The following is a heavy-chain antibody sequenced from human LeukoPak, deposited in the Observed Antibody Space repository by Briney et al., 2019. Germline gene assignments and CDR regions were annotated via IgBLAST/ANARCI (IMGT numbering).Heavy chain of an antibody. J-gene: IGHJ3*02. V-gene: IGHV3-48*04. CDR2: ISSSSSTI. CDR3: ARVAGDDAFDI. D-gene: IGHD1-26*01. CDR1: GFTFSSYG. Sequence: GRSLRLSCAASGFTFSSYGMHWVRQAPGKGLEWVSYISSSSSTIYYADSVKGRFTISRDNAKNSLYLQMNSLRADDTAVYYCARVAGDDAFDIWGQGTMVTVSS.